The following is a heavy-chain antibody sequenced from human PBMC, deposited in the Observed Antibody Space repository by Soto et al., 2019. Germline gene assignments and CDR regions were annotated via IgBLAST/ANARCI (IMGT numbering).Heavy chain of an antibody. CDR2: IYYNGDT. Sequence: VQLLESGPGLVKPSQTLSLTCNVSGASIRSGGYYWSWIRQHPGKGLEWIGYIYYNGDTKYNPSLESRVTMSVDTSKNLFSLKLTSVTAADTAVYFCSRLDPPYSRDNWGQGTLVTVSS. CDR3: SRLDPPYSRDN. D-gene: IGHD2-21*01. V-gene: IGHV4-31*03. CDR1: GASIRSGGYY. J-gene: IGHJ4*02.